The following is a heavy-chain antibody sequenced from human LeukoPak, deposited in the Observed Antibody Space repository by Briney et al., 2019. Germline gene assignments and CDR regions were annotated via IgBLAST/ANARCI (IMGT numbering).Heavy chain of an antibody. D-gene: IGHD5-12*01. CDR2: MYYSGST. CDR3: ARQAVATTSPAYDI. J-gene: IGHJ3*02. Sequence: PSETLSLTCSVSGGSISSSNHYGGWIRQPPGKGLEWIGSMYYSGSTYYTPSLKSRVTISIDTSKNQLSLKLSSVTAADTAVYYCARQAVATTSPAYDIWGQGTMVTVSS. CDR1: GGSISSSNHY. V-gene: IGHV4-39*07.